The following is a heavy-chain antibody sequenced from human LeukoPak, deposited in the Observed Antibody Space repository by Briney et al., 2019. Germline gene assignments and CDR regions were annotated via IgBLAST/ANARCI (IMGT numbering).Heavy chain of an antibody. CDR3: AKAGEDYVWGSYDY. CDR1: GFAFSSYA. J-gene: IGHJ4*02. D-gene: IGHD3-16*01. V-gene: IGHV3-23*01. CDR2: ISGSGGST. Sequence: GGSPRLSCAASGFAFSSYAMSWVRQAPGKGLEWVSAISGSGGSTYYADSVKGRFTISRDNSKNTLYLQMNSLRAEDTAVYYCAKAGEDYVWGSYDYWGQGTLVTVSS.